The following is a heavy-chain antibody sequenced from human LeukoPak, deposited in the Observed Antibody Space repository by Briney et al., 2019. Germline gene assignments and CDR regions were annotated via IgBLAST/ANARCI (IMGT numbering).Heavy chain of an antibody. D-gene: IGHD3-10*01. CDR2: VSGSGAST. V-gene: IGHV3-23*01. J-gene: IGHJ4*02. CDR1: GXTFSSYA. Sequence: GGSLRLSCAASGXTFSSYAMTWVRQAPGKGLEWVSAVSGSGASTFYADSVKGRLIVSRDNSQNTLYLQVNSLRAEDTAVYYCAKGHSSGTFYLSPLDYWGQGTLVTVSS. CDR3: AKGHSSGTFYLSPLDY.